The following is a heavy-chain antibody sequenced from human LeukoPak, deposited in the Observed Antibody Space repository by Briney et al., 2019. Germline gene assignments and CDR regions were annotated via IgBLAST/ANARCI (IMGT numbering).Heavy chain of an antibody. V-gene: IGHV3-23*01. D-gene: IGHD2-2*01. Sequence: PGGSLRLSCAASGFTFSSYAMSWVRQAPGKGLEWVSAISGSGGSTYYADSVKGRFTISRDNSKNTLYLQMNSLRAEDTAVYYCAKDSEPAAISGGEQYFDYWGQGTLVTVSS. CDR1: GFTFSSYA. CDR2: ISGSGGST. J-gene: IGHJ4*02. CDR3: AKDSEPAAISGGEQYFDY.